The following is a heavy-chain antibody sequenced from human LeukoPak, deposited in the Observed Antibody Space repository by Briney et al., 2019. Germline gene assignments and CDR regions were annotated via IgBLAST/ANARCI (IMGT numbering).Heavy chain of an antibody. J-gene: IGHJ5*02. CDR2: INHSGST. CDR3: ARGSPYSSGWYGA. CDR1: GGSFSGYY. V-gene: IGHV4-34*01. D-gene: IGHD6-19*01. Sequence: SETLSLTCAVYGGSFSGYYWGWIRQPPGKGLEWIGEINHSGSTNYNPSLKSRVTISVDTSKNQFSLKLSSVTAADTAVYYCARGSPYSSGWYGAWGQGTPVTVSS.